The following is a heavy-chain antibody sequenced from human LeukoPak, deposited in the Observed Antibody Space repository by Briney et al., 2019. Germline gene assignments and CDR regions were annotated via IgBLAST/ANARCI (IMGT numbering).Heavy chain of an antibody. CDR2: ISSSSSYI. CDR3: ARDFQWLPSSRHDAFDI. Sequence: KPGGSLRLSCAASGFTFSSYSMNWVRQAPGKGLEWVSSISSSSSYIYYADSVKGRFTISRDNAKNSLYLQMNSLRAEDTAVYYCARDFQWLPSSRHDAFDIWGQGTMVTVSS. CDR1: GFTFSSYS. V-gene: IGHV3-21*01. D-gene: IGHD3-22*01. J-gene: IGHJ3*02.